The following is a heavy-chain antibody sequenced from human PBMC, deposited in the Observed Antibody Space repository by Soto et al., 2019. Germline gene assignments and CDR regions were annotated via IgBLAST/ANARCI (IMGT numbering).Heavy chain of an antibody. V-gene: IGHV1-18*04. J-gene: IGHJ1*01. Sequence: QVQLVQSGAEVKKPGASVKVSCKASGYTFISYGISWVRQAPGQGLEWVGWMSAFTGKADYAQIFQDRVTMTTDTSTSTAYMELRSLRSDDTAVYYCARDQRYYGSGYYYSDSWGQGTLLTVSS. CDR1: GYTFISYG. CDR3: ARDQRYYGSGYYYSDS. D-gene: IGHD3-10*01. CDR2: MSAFTGKA.